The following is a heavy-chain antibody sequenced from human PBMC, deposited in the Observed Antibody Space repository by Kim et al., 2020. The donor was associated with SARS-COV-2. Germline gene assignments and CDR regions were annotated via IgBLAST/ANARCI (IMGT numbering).Heavy chain of an antibody. CDR3: VRCGCLLWYGESITSYYGMQV. D-gene: IGHD3-10*01. J-gene: IGHJ6*02. CDR2: INEDGDEK. Sequence: GGSLRLSCAASGFTFSKYWMSWVRQAPGKGLEWVANINEDGDEKYSVDSVKGRFTISRDNAKNLVYLQLNSLRAEDTAVYYCVRCGCLLWYGESITSYYGMQVWRQGPTVTVSS. CDR1: GFTFSKYW. V-gene: IGHV3-7*03.